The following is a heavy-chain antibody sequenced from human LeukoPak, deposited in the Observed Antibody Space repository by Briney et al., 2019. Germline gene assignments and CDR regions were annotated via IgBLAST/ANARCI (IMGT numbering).Heavy chain of an antibody. CDR2: IYYSGST. Sequence: SETLSLTCTVSGGSISSYYWSWIRQPPGKGLGWIGYIYYSGSTNYNPSLKSRVTISVDTSKNQFSLKLSSVTAADTAVYYCARQGYGSYLDYWGQGTLVTVSS. V-gene: IGHV4-59*01. J-gene: IGHJ4*02. D-gene: IGHD3-16*01. CDR1: GGSISSYY. CDR3: ARQGYGSYLDY.